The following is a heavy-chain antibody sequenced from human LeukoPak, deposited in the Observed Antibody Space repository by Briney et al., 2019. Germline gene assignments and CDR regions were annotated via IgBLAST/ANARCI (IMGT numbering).Heavy chain of an antibody. CDR2: ITLDGSKK. V-gene: IGHV3-7*01. J-gene: IGHJ3*01. CDR1: EFTFSSHQ. CDR3: ARDWRQDNAFDL. D-gene: IGHD2-15*01. Sequence: GGSLRLSCAASEFTFSSHQMSWVRQAPGKGLEWVAKITLDGSKKYYMDSVKGRFIISRDNGKNSLYLQMNSLRVEDTAVYYCARDWRQDNAFDLWGQGTMVTVSS.